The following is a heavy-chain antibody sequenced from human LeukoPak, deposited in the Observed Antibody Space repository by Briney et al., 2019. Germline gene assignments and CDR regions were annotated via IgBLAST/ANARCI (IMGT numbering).Heavy chain of an antibody. CDR3: ARVAARDNYYYYYYMDV. D-gene: IGHD6-6*01. Sequence: GGSLRLSCAVSGFTFSDTYMTWIRQAPGKGLESLSYISPSGTDISYADSVKGRFTISRDNAKNSLYLQMNSLRVEDTAVYYCARVAARDNYYYYYYMDVWGKGTTVTVSS. V-gene: IGHV3-11*01. CDR1: GFTFSDTY. J-gene: IGHJ6*03. CDR2: ISPSGTDI.